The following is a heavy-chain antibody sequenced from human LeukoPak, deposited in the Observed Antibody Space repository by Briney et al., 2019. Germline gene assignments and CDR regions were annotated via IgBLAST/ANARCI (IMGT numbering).Heavy chain of an antibody. CDR1: GFTFSSYG. CDR3: TTSTGPAVIIDY. CDR2: IRKEGTNK. J-gene: IGHJ4*02. V-gene: IGHV3-30*02. D-gene: IGHD2-2*01. Sequence: GGSLRLSCAASGFTFSSYGIHWVRQAPGKGLEWVAFIRKEGTNKYYSDSVKGRFTISRDNSKNTLYLEMNSLRAEDTAVYYCTTSTGPAVIIDYWGPGTLATVSS.